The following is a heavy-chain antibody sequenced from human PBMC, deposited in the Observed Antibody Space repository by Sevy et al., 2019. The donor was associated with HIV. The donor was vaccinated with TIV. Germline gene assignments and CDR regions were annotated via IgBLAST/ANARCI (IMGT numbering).Heavy chain of an antibody. CDR2: IHYTGST. V-gene: IGHV4-30-4*01. CDR1: GGSIISGDYY. CDR3: ARDEGDYGDKSYYYGMDV. J-gene: IGHJ6*02. Sequence: SETLSLTCSVSGGSIISGDYYLSWVRQPPGRGLEWIGYIHYTGSTDYNPSLESRVTISVDTSKNQFSLKLTSVTAAXTAVYYCARDEGDYGDKSYYYGMDVWGRGTTVTVSS. D-gene: IGHD4-17*01.